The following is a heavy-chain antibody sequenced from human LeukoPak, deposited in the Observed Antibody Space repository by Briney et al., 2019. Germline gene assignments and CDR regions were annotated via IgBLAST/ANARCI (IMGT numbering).Heavy chain of an antibody. CDR3: ARVGRYYGSGSYFYQSGAFDI. CDR1: GGSISSYY. Sequence: GSLRLSCTVSGGSISSYYWSWIRQPAGKGLEWIGRIYTSGSTNYNPSLKSRVTMSVDTSKNQFSLKLSSVTAADTAVYYCARVGRYYGSGSYFYQSGAFDIWGQGTMVTVSS. CDR2: IYTSGST. V-gene: IGHV4-4*07. D-gene: IGHD3-10*01. J-gene: IGHJ3*02.